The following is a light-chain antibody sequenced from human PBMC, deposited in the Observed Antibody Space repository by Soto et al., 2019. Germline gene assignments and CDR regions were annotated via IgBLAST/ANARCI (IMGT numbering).Light chain of an antibody. J-gene: IGKJ1*01. CDR2: DAS. V-gene: IGKV3-11*01. CDR1: QSVSSY. Sequence: EIVLTQSPATLSLSPGERATLSCRASQSVSSYLAWYQQKAGQAPRLLIYDASKRATGISARFSGSGPGTDFTLTISRLEPEDFAVYYCQQYVSSPWAFGQGTKVDIK. CDR3: QQYVSSPWA.